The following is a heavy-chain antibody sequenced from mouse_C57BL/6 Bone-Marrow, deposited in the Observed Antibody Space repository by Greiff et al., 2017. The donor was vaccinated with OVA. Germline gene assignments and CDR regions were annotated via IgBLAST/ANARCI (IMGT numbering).Heavy chain of an antibody. V-gene: IGHV1-75*01. Sequence: VQLQQSGPELVKPGASVKISCKASGYTFTDYYINWVKQRPGQGLEWIGWIFPGSGSTYYNEKFKGKATLTVDKSSSTAYMLLSSLTYEDSAVYFGASYDYSAWFAYWGQGTLVTVSA. CDR1: GYTFTDYY. J-gene: IGHJ3*01. CDR2: IFPGSGST. CDR3: ASYDYSAWFAY. D-gene: IGHD2-4*01.